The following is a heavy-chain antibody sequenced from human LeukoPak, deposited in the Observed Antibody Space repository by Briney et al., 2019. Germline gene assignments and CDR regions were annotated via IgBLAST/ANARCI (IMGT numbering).Heavy chain of an antibody. Sequence: SETLSLTCAVYGGSFSGCYWSWIRQPPGKGLEWIGEINHSGSTYYNPSLKSRVTISVDTSKNQFSLKLSSVTAADTAVYYCARTRYYYNSRSYGAPYYFDYWGQGTLVTVSS. CDR2: INHSGST. CDR1: GGSFSGCY. V-gene: IGHV4-34*01. D-gene: IGHD3-10*01. J-gene: IGHJ4*02. CDR3: ARTRYYYNSRSYGAPYYFDY.